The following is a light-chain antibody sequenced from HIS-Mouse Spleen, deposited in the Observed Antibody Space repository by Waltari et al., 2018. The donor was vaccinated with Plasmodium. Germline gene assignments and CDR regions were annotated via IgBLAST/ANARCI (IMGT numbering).Light chain of an antibody. Sequence: SYELTQPPSVSVSPGQTASITCSGDKLGDKYACWYQQKPGQSPVLVTYQDSKRPSGIPERFSGSNAGNTATLTISGTQAMDEADYYWQAWDSSTDYVFGTGTKVTVL. CDR1: KLGDKY. J-gene: IGLJ1*01. CDR3: QAWDSSTDYV. V-gene: IGLV3-1*01. CDR2: QDS.